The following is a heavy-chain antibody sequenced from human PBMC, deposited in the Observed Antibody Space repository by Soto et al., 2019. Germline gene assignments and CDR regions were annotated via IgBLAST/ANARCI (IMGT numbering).Heavy chain of an antibody. J-gene: IGHJ6*02. V-gene: IGHV1-69*01. D-gene: IGHD3-3*01. Sequence: QVQLVQSGAEVKKPGSSVKVSCKASGGTFSTHAISWVRQAPGQGLEWLGGIIPTLGTPNYAQKFQGRVTVTADEYTSTAYMELSRLTPEDTAVYYCARAAFRSGYYGYYYGMDVWGQGTAVNV. CDR1: GGTFSTHA. CDR3: ARAAFRSGYYGYYYGMDV. CDR2: IIPTLGTP.